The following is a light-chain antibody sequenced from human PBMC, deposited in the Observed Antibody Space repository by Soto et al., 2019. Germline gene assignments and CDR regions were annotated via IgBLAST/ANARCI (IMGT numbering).Light chain of an antibody. Sequence: EIVLTQSPVTLSLSPGERATLSCRASQSVSSYLAWYQQKPGQAPRLLIYDASNRATGILARFSGSGSGTDFTLSISSREREDFAVYYCQQRSNWPSTFGGGNKVEIK. CDR2: DAS. CDR3: QQRSNWPST. CDR1: QSVSSY. V-gene: IGKV3-11*01. J-gene: IGKJ4*01.